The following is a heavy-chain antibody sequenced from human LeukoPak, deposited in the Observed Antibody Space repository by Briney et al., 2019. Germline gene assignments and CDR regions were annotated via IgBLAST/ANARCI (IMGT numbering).Heavy chain of an antibody. CDR2: IKRKTEGGTT. Sequence: PGGSLRLSCGASGLSLSNAWMNWVRQAPGKGLEWVGRIKRKTEGGTTYYAAPVKGRFIISRDESKNTLYLQMNSLKIEDTAVYYCAKGINSWYWDSWGQGTLVTVSS. J-gene: IGHJ4*02. CDR1: GLSLSNAW. V-gene: IGHV3-15*07. D-gene: IGHD6-13*01. CDR3: AKGINSWYWDS.